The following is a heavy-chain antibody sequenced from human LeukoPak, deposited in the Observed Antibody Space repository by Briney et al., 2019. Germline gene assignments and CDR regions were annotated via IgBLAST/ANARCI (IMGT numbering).Heavy chain of an antibody. CDR3: ARRLVSSSFIDY. CDR2: FYYSGST. V-gene: IGHV4-39*01. J-gene: IGHJ4*02. D-gene: IGHD6-6*01. CDR1: GGSISSSDN. Sequence: PSETLSLTWIVSGGSISSSDNWGWIRQPPGKGLEWIGNFYYSGSTYYNPSLKSRVTISVDTSKDQFSLKLTSMTAADTAVYYCARRLVSSSFIDYWGQGTLVTVSS.